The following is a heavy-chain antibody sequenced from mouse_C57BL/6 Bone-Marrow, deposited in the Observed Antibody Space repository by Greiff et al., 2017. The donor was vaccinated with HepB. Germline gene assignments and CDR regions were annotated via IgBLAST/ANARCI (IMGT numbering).Heavy chain of an antibody. CDR3: ARYYVYPYWYFDV. CDR2: IYPGDGDT. Sequence: QVQLQQSGAELVKPGASVKISCKASGYAFSSYWMNWVKQRPGKGLEWIGQIYPGDGDTNYNGKFKGKATLTADKSSSTAYMQLSSLTSEDSAVYFCARYYVYPYWYFDVWGTGTTVTVSS. V-gene: IGHV1-80*01. D-gene: IGHD2-2*01. CDR1: GYAFSSYW. J-gene: IGHJ1*03.